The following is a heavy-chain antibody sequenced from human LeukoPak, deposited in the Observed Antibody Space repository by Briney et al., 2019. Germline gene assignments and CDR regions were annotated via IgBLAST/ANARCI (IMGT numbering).Heavy chain of an antibody. CDR3: ARVAITMVRGVSLDY. D-gene: IGHD3-10*01. Sequence: PSETLSLTCTVSGGSISSSSYYWGWIRQPPGKGLGWIGSIYYSGSTYYNPSLKSRVTISVDTSKNQFSLKLSSVTAADTAVYYCARVAITMVRGVSLDYWGQGTLVTVSS. CDR1: GGSISSSSYY. V-gene: IGHV4-39*01. CDR2: IYYSGST. J-gene: IGHJ4*02.